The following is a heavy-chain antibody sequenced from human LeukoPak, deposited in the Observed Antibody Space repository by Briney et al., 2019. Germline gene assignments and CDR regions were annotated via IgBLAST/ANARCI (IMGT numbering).Heavy chain of an antibody. Sequence: ASVKVSCKASGYTFTSYGISWVRQAPGQGLEWMGWISAYNGNTNYAQKLQGRVTMTTDTSTSTAYMELRSLRSDDTAVYYCARDGLTYYYGSGTPGHAFDIWGQGTMVTVSS. CDR2: ISAYNGNT. V-gene: IGHV1-18*01. J-gene: IGHJ3*02. D-gene: IGHD3-10*01. CDR3: ARDGLTYYYGSGTPGHAFDI. CDR1: GYTFTSYG.